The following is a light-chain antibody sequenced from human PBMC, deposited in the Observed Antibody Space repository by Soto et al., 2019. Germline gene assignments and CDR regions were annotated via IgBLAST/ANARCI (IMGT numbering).Light chain of an antibody. V-gene: IGKV3-15*01. CDR3: QQYNKWPRT. Sequence: EIIMTQSPATLSLSPGEIATLSFMASQSLSSDLAWYQQKVGQAPRLLIYGASTRATGIPARYSGSGSGTEFNFTISSLQSEDFAVYYCQQYNKWPRTFGQGTKVDIK. CDR1: QSLSSD. J-gene: IGKJ1*01. CDR2: GAS.